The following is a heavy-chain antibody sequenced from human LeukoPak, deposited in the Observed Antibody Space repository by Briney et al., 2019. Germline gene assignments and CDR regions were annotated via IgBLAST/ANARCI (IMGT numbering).Heavy chain of an antibody. J-gene: IGHJ4*02. V-gene: IGHV4-30-2*01. Sequence: SETLSLTCAVSGSSISSGGYSWSWIRQPPGKGLEWIGYIYHSGSTYYNPSLKSRVTISVDRSKNQFSLKLSSVTAADTAVYYCARIYSSGGSCYVDYWGQGTLVTVSS. CDR2: IYHSGST. CDR3: ARIYSSGGSCYVDY. CDR1: GSSISSGGYS. D-gene: IGHD2-15*01.